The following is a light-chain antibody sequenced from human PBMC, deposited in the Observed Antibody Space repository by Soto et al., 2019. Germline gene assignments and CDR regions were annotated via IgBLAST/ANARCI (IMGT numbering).Light chain of an antibody. V-gene: IGKV1-39*01. J-gene: IGKJ1*01. Sequence: DIQMTQSPSSLSASVGDRVTITCRASQSISTYLNWYQQKPGKAPKLLIYAASSLQTVVPSRFSGSGSGTDFTLTITSLQPEDFATYSCQQSYSTLRWTFGQGTKVEIK. CDR3: QQSYSTLRWT. CDR1: QSISTY. CDR2: AAS.